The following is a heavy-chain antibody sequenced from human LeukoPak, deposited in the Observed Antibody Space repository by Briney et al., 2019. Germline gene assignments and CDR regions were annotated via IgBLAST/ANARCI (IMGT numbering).Heavy chain of an antibody. D-gene: IGHD5-18*01. Sequence: GGSLRLSCAASGFTFSSYGMHWVRQAPGKGLEWVAFIRYDGSNKYYADSVKGRFTISRDNSKNTLYLQMNSLRAEDTAVYYCAREVDTAIGWDYWGQGTLVTVSS. V-gene: IGHV3-30*02. CDR2: IRYDGSNK. CDR3: AREVDTAIGWDY. CDR1: GFTFSSYG. J-gene: IGHJ4*02.